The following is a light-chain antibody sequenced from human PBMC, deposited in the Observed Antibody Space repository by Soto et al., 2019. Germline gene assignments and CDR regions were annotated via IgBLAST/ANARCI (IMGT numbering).Light chain of an antibody. CDR1: RNDIGTYNL. Sequence: QSALTQPASVSESPGQSISISCGGGRNDIGTYNLVSWYQQHPGKAPKLIIYEGNQRPSGVSNRFSGSRSGNTASLTISGLQAEDEADYYCCSYTDGSSLLFGGGTKVTVL. CDR3: CSYTDGSSLL. CDR2: EGN. V-gene: IGLV2-23*01. J-gene: IGLJ3*02.